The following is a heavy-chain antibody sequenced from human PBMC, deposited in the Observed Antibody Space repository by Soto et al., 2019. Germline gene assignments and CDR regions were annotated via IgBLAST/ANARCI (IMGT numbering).Heavy chain of an antibody. D-gene: IGHD6-19*01. CDR3: ARDGADTYLPDY. CDR2: IWYDGSNE. CDR1: GFTFRNYG. Sequence: QVQLVESGGGVVQPGRSLRLSCAASGFTFRNYGMHWVRQDPGKGLEWVAVIWYDGSNENYADSVKGRFTISRDNSKNTLFLQMYSLRAEDTAVYYCARDGADTYLPDYWGQGTLVTVSS. J-gene: IGHJ4*02. V-gene: IGHV3-33*01.